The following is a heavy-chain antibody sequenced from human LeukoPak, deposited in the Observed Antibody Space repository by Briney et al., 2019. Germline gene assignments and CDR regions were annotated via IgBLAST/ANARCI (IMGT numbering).Heavy chain of an antibody. Sequence: SETLTLTCTVSGDSISTYKWSWIRQPAGKGLEWIGRIYASGSTNYNPSLKSRVTIPVDTSKNQVSLKLSSVTAADTAVYYCARLDSGYDFGAFDIWGQGTMVTVSS. D-gene: IGHD5-12*01. CDR3: ARLDSGYDFGAFDI. CDR1: GDSISTYK. V-gene: IGHV4-4*07. CDR2: IYASGST. J-gene: IGHJ3*02.